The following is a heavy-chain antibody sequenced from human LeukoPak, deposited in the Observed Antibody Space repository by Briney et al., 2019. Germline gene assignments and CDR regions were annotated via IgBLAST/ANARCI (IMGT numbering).Heavy chain of an antibody. Sequence: PGGSLRLSCAASGFTFSSYDMYWVRQGPGKRLEWVAVISYDGRNKYYGDSVKGRFAISRDNSNKTLYLQMNSLTAEDTAVYYCARDTNRRTFDIWGQGTMVTVSS. CDR1: GFTFSSYD. V-gene: IGHV3-30*09. J-gene: IGHJ3*02. CDR3: ARDTNRRTFDI. CDR2: ISYDGRNK. D-gene: IGHD1-1*01.